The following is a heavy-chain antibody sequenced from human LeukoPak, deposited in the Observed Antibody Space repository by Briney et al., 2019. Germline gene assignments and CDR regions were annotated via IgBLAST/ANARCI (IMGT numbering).Heavy chain of an antibody. CDR2: IYRSGST. CDR3: SRESGAFSPFGY. Sequence: SQTLSLTCSVSGGSISSDDYYWTWIRQPPGKGLEWIGYIYRSGSTYYNPSLKSRVTISLDTSKNQFSLKLSSVTAADTAVYYCSRESGAFSPFGYWGQGTLVTVSS. D-gene: IGHD1-26*01. J-gene: IGHJ4*02. V-gene: IGHV4-30-4*01. CDR1: GGSISSDDYY.